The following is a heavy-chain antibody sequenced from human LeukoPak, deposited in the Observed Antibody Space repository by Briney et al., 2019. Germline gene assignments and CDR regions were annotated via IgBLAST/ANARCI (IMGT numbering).Heavy chain of an antibody. D-gene: IGHD3-10*01. J-gene: IGHJ4*02. CDR2: ISSSSSTI. Sequence: GGSLRLSCTASGFTFSSYSMNWVRQAPGKGLEWVSYISSSSSTIYYADSVKGRFTISRDNAKNSLYLQMNSLRAEDTAVYYCARDPTYYYGSGTVEYFDYWGQGTLVTVSS. V-gene: IGHV3-48*04. CDR1: GFTFSSYS. CDR3: ARDPTYYYGSGTVEYFDY.